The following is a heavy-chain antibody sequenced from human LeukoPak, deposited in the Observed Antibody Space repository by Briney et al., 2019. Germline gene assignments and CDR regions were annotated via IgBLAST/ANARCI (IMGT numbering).Heavy chain of an antibody. V-gene: IGHV3-48*03. CDR1: GFTFSSYE. J-gene: IGHJ3*02. CDR3: ARGFTDYYDSSGPGAFDI. CDR2: ISSSGSTI. Sequence: AGGSLRLSCAASGFTFSSYEMNWVRQAPGKGLEWVSYISSSGSTIYYADSVKGRFTISRDNAKNSLYLQMSSLRAEDTAVYYCARGFTDYYDSSGPGAFDIWGQGTMVTVSS. D-gene: IGHD3-22*01.